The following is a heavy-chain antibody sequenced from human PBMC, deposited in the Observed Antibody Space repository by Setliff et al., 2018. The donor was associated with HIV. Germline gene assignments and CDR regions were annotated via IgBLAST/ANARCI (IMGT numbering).Heavy chain of an antibody. Sequence: PGGSLRLSCAGSGSGGSGFTFSDYYMSWVRQAPAKGLEWVANISPDGSATYYVDSVKGRFTISRDNAKNSLSLQMNSLRVEDTAIYYCADPPSGFWGQGTLVTVSS. CDR1: GFTFSDYY. CDR2: ISPDGSAT. D-gene: IGHD3-10*01. J-gene: IGHJ4*02. CDR3: ADPPSGF. V-gene: IGHV3-7*01.